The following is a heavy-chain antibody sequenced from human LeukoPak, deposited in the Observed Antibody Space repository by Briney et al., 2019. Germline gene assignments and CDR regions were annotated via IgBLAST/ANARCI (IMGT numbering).Heavy chain of an antibody. V-gene: IGHV1-69*05. Sequence: GASVKVSCKASGGALNNSAISWMRQAPGQGLEWMGGIIPIVDTPIYAQQFQDRITFITDGSTNTAYMELNSLRSDDTAVYYCARGDYDFWSAYPYWGQGTLVTVSS. CDR3: ARGDYDFWSAYPY. CDR2: IIPIVDTP. D-gene: IGHD3-3*01. J-gene: IGHJ4*02. CDR1: GGALNNSA.